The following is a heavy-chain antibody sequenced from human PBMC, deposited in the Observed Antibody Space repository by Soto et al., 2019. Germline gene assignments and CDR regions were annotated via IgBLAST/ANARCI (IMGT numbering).Heavy chain of an antibody. CDR2: ISAYNGNT. CDR1: GYTFTNYG. Sequence: ASVEVSCKASGYTFTNYGISWVRQAPGQGLEWMGWISAYNGNTKYAQKFQGRVTMTTDTSTSTAYMELRSLRSDDTAVYYCARGVGSGSYYNQYNWFDPWGQGTLVTVTS. J-gene: IGHJ5*02. CDR3: ARGVGSGSYYNQYNWFDP. V-gene: IGHV1-18*01. D-gene: IGHD3-10*01.